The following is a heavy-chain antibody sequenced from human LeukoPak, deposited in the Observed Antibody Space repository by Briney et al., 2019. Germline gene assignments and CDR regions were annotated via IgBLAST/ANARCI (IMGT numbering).Heavy chain of an antibody. V-gene: IGHV1-8*01. Sequence: ASVKVSCKASGYTFTSYDINWVRQATGQGLEWMGWMNPNSGNTGYAQKFQGRVTMTRNTSISTAYMELSGLRSEDTAVYYCASFDNVGYCSSTSCYHNYGMDVWGQGTTVTVSS. J-gene: IGHJ6*02. CDR3: ASFDNVGYCSSTSCYHNYGMDV. D-gene: IGHD2-2*01. CDR2: MNPNSGNT. CDR1: GYTFTSYD.